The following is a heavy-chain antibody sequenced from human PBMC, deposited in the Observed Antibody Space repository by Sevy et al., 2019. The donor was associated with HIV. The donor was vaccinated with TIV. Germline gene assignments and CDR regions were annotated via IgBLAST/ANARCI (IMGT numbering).Heavy chain of an antibody. CDR3: ARERIVGAYYYYYMDV. Sequence: GGSLRLSCAASGFTVSSNYMSWVRQAPGKGLEWVSVIYSGGSTYYADSLKGRFTISRDNSKNTLYLQMNSLRAEDTAVYYCARERIVGAYYYYYMDVWGKGTTVTVSS. CDR1: GFTVSSNY. J-gene: IGHJ6*03. D-gene: IGHD1-26*01. CDR2: IYSGGST. V-gene: IGHV3-53*01.